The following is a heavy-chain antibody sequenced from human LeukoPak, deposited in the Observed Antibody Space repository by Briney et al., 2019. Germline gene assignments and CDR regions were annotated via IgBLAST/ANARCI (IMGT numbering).Heavy chain of an antibody. CDR3: ARGGVQDFFDY. V-gene: IGHV4-34*01. CDR2: INHSGST. Sequence: SETLSHTCAVYGGSFSGYYWSWIRQPPGKGLEWIGEINHSGSTNYNPSLKSRVAISVDTSKNQFSLKLSSVTAADTAVYYCARGGVQDFFDYWGQGTLVTVSS. J-gene: IGHJ4*02. CDR1: GGSFSGYY. D-gene: IGHD1-1*01.